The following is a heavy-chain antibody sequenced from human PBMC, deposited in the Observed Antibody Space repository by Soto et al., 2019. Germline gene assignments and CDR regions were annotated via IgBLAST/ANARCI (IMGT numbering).Heavy chain of an antibody. Sequence: GASVKVSCKPSGGTFTRFAINWVRQAPGQGLEWMGGFIPIFGTANYAKKFQGRVTFTADKSTTTVYMELSSLRSEDTAVYYCAREVPAAETGRYFDYWGQGTLVTVSS. D-gene: IGHD2-2*01. CDR3: AREVPAAETGRYFDY. CDR1: GGTFTRFA. CDR2: FIPIFGTA. J-gene: IGHJ4*02. V-gene: IGHV1-69*06.